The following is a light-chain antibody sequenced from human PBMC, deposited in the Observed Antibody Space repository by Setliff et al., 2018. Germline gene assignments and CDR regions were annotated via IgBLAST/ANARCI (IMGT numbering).Light chain of an antibody. CDR3: CSYAGDPYV. V-gene: IGLV2-11*01. J-gene: IGLJ1*01. Sequence: QSALTQPHSVSGSPGQSVAISCTGASSDVGGYNYVSWYQQHPGKAPKLMIYDVNKRPSGVPDRFSGSKSGNTASLTISGLRAEDEADYYCCSYAGDPYVFGTGTKVTVL. CDR2: DVN. CDR1: SSDVGGYNY.